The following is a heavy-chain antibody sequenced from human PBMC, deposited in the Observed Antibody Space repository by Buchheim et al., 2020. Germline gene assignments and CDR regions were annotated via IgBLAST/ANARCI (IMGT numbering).Heavy chain of an antibody. J-gene: IGHJ4*02. CDR3: ARASRVGQYSSGWYNY. CDR2: IWYDGGNK. Sequence: QVQLVESGGGVVQPGRSLRLSCAASGFTFSSYGMHWVRQAPGKGLEWVAVIWYDGGNKYYADSVKGRFTISRDNSKNTLDLPMNSLRAEDTAVYYCARASRVGQYSSGWYNYWGQGTL. D-gene: IGHD6-19*01. CDR1: GFTFSSYG. V-gene: IGHV3-33*01.